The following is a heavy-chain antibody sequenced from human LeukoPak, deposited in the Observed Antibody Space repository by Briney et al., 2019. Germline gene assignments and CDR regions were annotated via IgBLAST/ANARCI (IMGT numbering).Heavy chain of an antibody. Sequence: GGSLRLSCAASGFTFSSYSMNWVRQAPGKGLEWVSYISSSSSTIYYADSVKGRFTISRDNAKNSLYLQMNSLRAEDTAVYSCARQRRYCSGDSCYQRTFDFWGQGTLVTVSS. CDR1: GFTFSSYS. J-gene: IGHJ4*02. D-gene: IGHD2-15*01. V-gene: IGHV3-48*04. CDR3: ARQRRYCSGDSCYQRTFDF. CDR2: ISSSSSTI.